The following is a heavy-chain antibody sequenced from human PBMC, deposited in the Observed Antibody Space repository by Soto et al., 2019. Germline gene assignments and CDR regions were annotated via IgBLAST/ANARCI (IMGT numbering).Heavy chain of an antibody. D-gene: IGHD6-19*01. CDR3: AREYSSGWIYYFDY. J-gene: IGHJ4*02. Sequence: ASVKVSCKASGYTFTSYGIGWVRQAPGQGLEWMGWISAYNGNTNYAQKLQGRVTMTTDTSTSTAYMELRSLRSDDTAVYYCAREYSSGWIYYFDYWGQGTLVTVSS. V-gene: IGHV1-18*01. CDR2: ISAYNGNT. CDR1: GYTFTSYG.